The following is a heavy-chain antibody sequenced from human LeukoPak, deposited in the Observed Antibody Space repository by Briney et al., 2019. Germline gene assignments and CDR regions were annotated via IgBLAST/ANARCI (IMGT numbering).Heavy chain of an antibody. CDR3: ARDGYSYGLRWVFDY. CDR2: ISSSSSTI. CDR1: GFTFSSYS. V-gene: IGHV3-48*04. J-gene: IGHJ4*02. D-gene: IGHD5-18*01. Sequence: GGSLRLSCAASGFTFSSYSMNWVRQAPGKGLEWVSYISSSSSTIYYADSVKGRFTISRDNAKNSLYLQMNSLRAEDTAVYYCARDGYSYGLRWVFDYWSQGTLVTVSS.